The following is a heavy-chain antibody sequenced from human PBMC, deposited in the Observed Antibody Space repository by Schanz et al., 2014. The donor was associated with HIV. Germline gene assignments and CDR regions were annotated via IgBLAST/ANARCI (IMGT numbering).Heavy chain of an antibody. J-gene: IGHJ6*02. CDR1: GFTFSSYG. V-gene: IGHV3-33*01. D-gene: IGHD2-15*01. CDR2: IWYDGSQK. Sequence: QVKLVESGGGVVQPGRSLRLSCAVSGFTFSSYGMHWVRQTPGKGLEWVALIWYDGSQKKYADSVEGRFTVSRDNSRNTLYLQMNSLRAEDTAVYYCARGSGPYYYYYGMDVWGQGTTVTVSS. CDR3: ARGSGPYYYYYGMDV.